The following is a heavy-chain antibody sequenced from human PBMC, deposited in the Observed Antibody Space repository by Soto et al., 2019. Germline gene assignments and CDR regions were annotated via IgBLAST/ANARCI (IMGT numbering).Heavy chain of an antibody. CDR2: ISSSSSTI. J-gene: IGHJ6*02. V-gene: IGHV3-48*02. Sequence: PGGSLRLSCAASGFTFSSYSMNWVRQAPGKGLEWVSYISSSSSTIYYADSVKGRFTISRDNAKNSLYLQMNSLRDEDTAVYYCARDQLRFLEWGHYYYGMDVWGQGTTVTVSS. CDR1: GFTFSSYS. CDR3: ARDQLRFLEWGHYYYGMDV. D-gene: IGHD3-3*01.